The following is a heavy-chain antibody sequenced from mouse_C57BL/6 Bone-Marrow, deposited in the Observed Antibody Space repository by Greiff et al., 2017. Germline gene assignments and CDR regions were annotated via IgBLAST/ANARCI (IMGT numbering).Heavy chain of an antibody. D-gene: IGHD1-1*01. V-gene: IGHV1-75*01. CDR3: AREDYYGSSYYWYFDV. Sequence: VQLQQSGPELVKPGASVKISCKASGYTFTDYYINWVKQRPGQGLEWIGWIFPGSGSTYYNEKFKGKATLTVDKSSSTAYMLLSSLTSEDSAVYFCAREDYYGSSYYWYFDVWGTGTTVTVSS. J-gene: IGHJ1*03. CDR1: GYTFTDYY. CDR2: IFPGSGST.